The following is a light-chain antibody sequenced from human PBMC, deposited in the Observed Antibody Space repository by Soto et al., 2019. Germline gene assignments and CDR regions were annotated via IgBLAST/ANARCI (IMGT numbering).Light chain of an antibody. Sequence: EIVLTQSPVTLSLSPGERATLSCRASQSVSSYLAWYQQKPGQAPRLLIYDASNRATGIPARFSGSGSGTEFTLTISSLEPEDFAVYYCQQRSSWPPWTFGQGTKVEIK. V-gene: IGKV3-11*01. CDR2: DAS. CDR3: QQRSSWPPWT. J-gene: IGKJ1*01. CDR1: QSVSSY.